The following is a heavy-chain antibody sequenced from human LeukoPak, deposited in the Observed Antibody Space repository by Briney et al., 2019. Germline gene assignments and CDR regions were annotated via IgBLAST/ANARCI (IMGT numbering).Heavy chain of an antibody. CDR3: AKDSHYYGSGSYHKNWFDP. V-gene: IGHV3-30*18. J-gene: IGHJ5*02. CDR1: GFTFISYG. CDR2: ISYDGSNK. D-gene: IGHD3-10*01. Sequence: GRSLRLSCAAPGFTFISYGMHRVRQAPGKGLEWVAVISYDGSNKYYADSVKGRFTISRDNSKNTLYLQMNSLRAEDTAVYYCAKDSHYYGSGSYHKNWFDPWGQGTLVTVSS.